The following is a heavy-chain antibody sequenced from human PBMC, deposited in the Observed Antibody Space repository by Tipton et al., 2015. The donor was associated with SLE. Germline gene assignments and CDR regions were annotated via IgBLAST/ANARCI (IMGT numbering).Heavy chain of an antibody. CDR2: LYTSGST. CDR1: GGSISSYY. D-gene: IGHD6-13*01. J-gene: IGHJ4*02. CDR3: ARDNEQQLAFDY. Sequence: TLSLTCTVSGGSISSYYWSWIRQPAGKGLEWIGRLYTSGSTNYNPSLKSRVTMSVDTSKNQFSLKLSSVTAADTAVYYCARDNEQQLAFDYWGQGTLVTVSS. V-gene: IGHV4-4*07.